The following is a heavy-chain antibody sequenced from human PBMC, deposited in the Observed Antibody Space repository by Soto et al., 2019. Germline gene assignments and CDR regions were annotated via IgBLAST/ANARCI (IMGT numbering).Heavy chain of an antibody. Sequence: GGSLRLSCAASGFTFSSYGMHWVRQAPGKGLEWVAVISYDGSNKYYADSVKGRFTISRDNSKNTLYLQMNSLRAEDTAVYYCASHRGSGSYNLYYFDYWGQGTLVTVSS. D-gene: IGHD1-26*01. CDR1: GFTFSSYG. CDR2: ISYDGSNK. J-gene: IGHJ4*02. CDR3: ASHRGSGSYNLYYFDY. V-gene: IGHV3-30*03.